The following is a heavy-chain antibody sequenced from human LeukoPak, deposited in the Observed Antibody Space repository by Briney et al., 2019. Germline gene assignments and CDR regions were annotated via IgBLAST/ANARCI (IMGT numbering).Heavy chain of an antibody. J-gene: IGHJ5*02. D-gene: IGHD3-3*01. CDR2: INPNSGGT. CDR1: GYTFTGYY. V-gene: IGHV1-2*02. CDR3: ARPNYDFWSGYPNWFDH. Sequence: ASVKVSCKASGYTFTGYYMHWVRQAPGQGLEWMGWINPNSGGTNYAQKFQGRVTMTRDTSISTAYMELSRLRSDDTAVYYCARPNYDFWSGYPNWFDHWGQGTLVTVSS.